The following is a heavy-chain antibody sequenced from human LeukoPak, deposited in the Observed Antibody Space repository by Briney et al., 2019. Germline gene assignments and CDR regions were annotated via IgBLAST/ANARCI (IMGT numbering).Heavy chain of an antibody. CDR1: GFTFSSYS. CDR3: ARDFGYSYAIDY. CDR2: ISSSSSYI. Sequence: PGGSLRLSCAASGFTFSSYSMNWVRQAPGKGLEWVSSISSSSSYIYYADSVKGRFTISRDNAKNSLYLQMNSLRAEDTAVYYCARDFGYSYAIDYWGQGTLVTVSS. V-gene: IGHV3-21*01. D-gene: IGHD5-18*01. J-gene: IGHJ4*02.